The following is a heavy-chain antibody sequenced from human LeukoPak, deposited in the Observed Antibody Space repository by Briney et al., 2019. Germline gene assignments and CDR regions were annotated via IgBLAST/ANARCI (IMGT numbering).Heavy chain of an antibody. Sequence: GESLKISCKSSGYTFTNYWIGWVRQMPGNGLEWMGIIYAGDSDTRYSPSFQGQVTMSVDQSTTTAYLQWSSLRASDTAMYYCARQGPYGSGSYSEFDRWGQGTLVIVSA. CDR3: ARQGPYGSGSYSEFDR. CDR2: IYAGDSDT. V-gene: IGHV5-51*01. J-gene: IGHJ4*02. D-gene: IGHD3-10*01. CDR1: GYTFTNYW.